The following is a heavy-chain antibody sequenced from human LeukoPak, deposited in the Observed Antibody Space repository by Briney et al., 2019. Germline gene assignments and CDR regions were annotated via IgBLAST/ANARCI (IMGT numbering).Heavy chain of an antibody. Sequence: SETLSLTCAVYGRSFSGYYWSWIRQPPGKGLEWIGEINHSGSTNYNPSLKSRVTISVDTSKNQFSLKLSSVTAADTAVYYCARGQFDIVVVPAANMAAFDYWGQGTLVTVSS. J-gene: IGHJ4*02. CDR3: ARGQFDIVVVPAANMAAFDY. CDR2: INHSGST. D-gene: IGHD2-2*01. CDR1: GRSFSGYY. V-gene: IGHV4-34*01.